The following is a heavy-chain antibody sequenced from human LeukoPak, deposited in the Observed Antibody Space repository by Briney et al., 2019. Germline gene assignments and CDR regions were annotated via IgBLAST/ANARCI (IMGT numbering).Heavy chain of an antibody. CDR3: AKGPHSYGYYFDY. CDR2: ISGSGGST. J-gene: IGHJ4*02. V-gene: IGHV3-23*01. CDR1: GFTFSSYA. Sequence: GGSLRLSCAASGFTFSSYAMSWVRQAPGEGLEWVSAISGSGGSTYYADSVKGRFTISRDNSKNTLYLQMNSLRAEDTAVYYCAKGPHSYGYYFDYWGQGTLVTVSS. D-gene: IGHD5-18*01.